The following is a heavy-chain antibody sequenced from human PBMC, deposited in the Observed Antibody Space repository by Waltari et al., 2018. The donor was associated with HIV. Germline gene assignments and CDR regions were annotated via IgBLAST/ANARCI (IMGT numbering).Heavy chain of an antibody. J-gene: IGHJ4*02. Sequence: QVQLQESGPGLVKPSETLSLTCTFPGGSVSRGSYSWRWFRQPPGKGLEWIGYIYYSGSTNYNPSLKSRVTISVDTSKNQFSLKLSSVTAVDTAVYYCARGYSSSWYYFDYWGQGTLVTVSS. CDR3: ARGYSSSWYYFDY. CDR1: GGSVSRGSYS. V-gene: IGHV4-61*01. CDR2: IYYSGST. D-gene: IGHD6-13*01.